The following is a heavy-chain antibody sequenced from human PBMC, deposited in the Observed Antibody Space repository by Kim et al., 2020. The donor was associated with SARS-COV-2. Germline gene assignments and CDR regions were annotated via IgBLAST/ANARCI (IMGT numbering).Heavy chain of an antibody. Sequence: LKSRATIPVDTSKNQFSLKLSSVTAADTAVYYCARHRRDYGDYESQLDYWGQGTLVTVSS. J-gene: IGHJ4*02. CDR3: ARHRRDYGDYESQLDY. V-gene: IGHV4-39*01. D-gene: IGHD4-17*01.